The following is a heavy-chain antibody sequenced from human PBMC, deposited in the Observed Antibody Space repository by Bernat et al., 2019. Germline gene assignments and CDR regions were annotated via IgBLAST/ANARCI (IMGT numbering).Heavy chain of an antibody. J-gene: IGHJ4*02. V-gene: IGHV1-69*01. CDR1: GGTFSSYA. CDR2: IIPIFGTT. CDR3: AADDYCSGGSCREFAY. Sequence: QVQLVQSGAEVKKPGSTVKVSCKASGGTFSSYAISWVRQAPGQGLEWMGGIIPIFGTTNYAQKLQGRVTITADESTSTAYMELSSLRSEDTAVYYCAADDYCSGGSCREFAYWGQGTLVTVSS. D-gene: IGHD2-15*01.